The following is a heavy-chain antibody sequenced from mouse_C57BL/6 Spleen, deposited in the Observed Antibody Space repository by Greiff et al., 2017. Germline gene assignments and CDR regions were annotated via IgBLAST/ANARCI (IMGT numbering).Heavy chain of an antibody. CDR2: IHPNSGST. CDR3: AKGGPRSSYEFDY. CDR1: GYTFTSYW. Sequence: QVQLQQPGAELVKPGASVKLSCKASGYTFTSYWMHWVKQRPGQGLEWIGMIHPNSGSTNSNEKFKSKATLTVDKSSSPAYMQLSSLTSEDSAVYYCAKGGPRSSYEFDYWGQGTTLTVSS. V-gene: IGHV1-64*01. J-gene: IGHJ2*01. D-gene: IGHD1-1*01.